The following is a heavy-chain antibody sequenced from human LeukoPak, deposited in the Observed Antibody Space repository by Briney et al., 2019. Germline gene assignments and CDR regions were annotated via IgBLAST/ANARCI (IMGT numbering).Heavy chain of an antibody. D-gene: IGHD6-19*01. Sequence: SETLSLTCAVYGGSFSGYYWSWIRQPPGKGLEWIGEINHSGSTNYNPSLKSRVTISVDTSKNQFSLKLSSVTAADTAVYYCARGIYSSGWYSPGAFDIWGQGTMVTVSS. J-gene: IGHJ3*02. CDR1: GGSFSGYY. V-gene: IGHV4-34*01. CDR2: INHSGST. CDR3: ARGIYSSGWYSPGAFDI.